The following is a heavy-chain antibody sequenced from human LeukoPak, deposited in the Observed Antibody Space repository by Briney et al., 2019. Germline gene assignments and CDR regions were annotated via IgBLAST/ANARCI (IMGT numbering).Heavy chain of an antibody. CDR1: GFTFTDYY. D-gene: IGHD3-10*01. V-gene: IGHV3-11*01. CDR2: ISRTGTTI. J-gene: IGHJ3*01. CDR3: ASLHGSGNYYSVVPFDV. Sequence: GGSLTLSCAASGFTFTDYYMSWIRQAPGKGLEWLSYISRTGTTIFYADSVKGRFTISRDNAKNSVYLQMNSLRADDTAVYYCASLHGSGNYYSVVPFDVWGQGTGVTVSS.